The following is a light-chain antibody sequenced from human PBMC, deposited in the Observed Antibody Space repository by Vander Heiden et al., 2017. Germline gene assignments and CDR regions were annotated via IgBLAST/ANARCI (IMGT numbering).Light chain of an antibody. CDR1: QSFLYSNGYNY. J-gene: IGKJ5*01. CDR3: MQALHTPIT. CDR2: LGS. V-gene: IGKV2-28*01. Sequence: DIVMTQSPLSLPVTPGEPASISCRSSQSFLYSNGYNYLDWYLQKPGQSPQLLIYLGSNRASGVPDRVSGSGAGTDFTLKISRVEAEDVGVYHCMQALHTPITFGQGTRLEIK.